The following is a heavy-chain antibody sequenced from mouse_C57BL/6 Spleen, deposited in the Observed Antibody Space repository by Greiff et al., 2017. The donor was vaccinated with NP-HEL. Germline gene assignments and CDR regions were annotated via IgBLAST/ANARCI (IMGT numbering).Heavy chain of an antibody. V-gene: IGHV5-4*03. Sequence: EVMLVESGGGLVKPGGSLKLSCAASGFTFSSYAMSWVRQTPEKRLEWVATISDGGSYTYYPDNVKGRFTISRDNAKNNLYLQMSHLKSEDTAMYYCARLTGGCAYWGQGTLVTVSA. CDR3: ARLTGGCAY. CDR2: ISDGGSYT. CDR1: GFTFSSYA. J-gene: IGHJ3*01. D-gene: IGHD4-1*01.